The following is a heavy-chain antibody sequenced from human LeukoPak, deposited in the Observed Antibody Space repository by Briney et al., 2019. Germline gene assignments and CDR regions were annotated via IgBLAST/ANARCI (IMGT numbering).Heavy chain of an antibody. D-gene: IGHD6-13*01. CDR1: GGSISSGSYY. CDR3: ARAHRRWAAAGSFDY. Sequence: SQTLSLTCTVSGGSISSGSYYWGWIRQPAGKGLEWIGRIYASGSTNYNPSLKSRVTISVDTSKNQFSLKLSSVTAADTAVYYCARAHRRWAAAGSFDYWGQGTLVTVSS. J-gene: IGHJ4*02. CDR2: IYASGST. V-gene: IGHV4-61*02.